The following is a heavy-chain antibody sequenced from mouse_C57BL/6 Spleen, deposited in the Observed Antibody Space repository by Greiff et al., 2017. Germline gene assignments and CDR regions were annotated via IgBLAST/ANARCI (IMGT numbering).Heavy chain of an antibody. V-gene: IGHV1-69*01. CDR2: IDPSDSYT. CDR1: GYTFTSYW. CDR3: ARSVDYSAWFAY. D-gene: IGHD1-1*02. Sequence: QVQLKQPGAELVMPGASVKLSCKASGYTFTSYWMHWVKQRPGQGLEWIGEIDPSDSYTNYNQKFKGKSTMTVDKSSSTAYMQLSSLTSEDSAVYYCARSVDYSAWFAYWGQGTLVTVSA. J-gene: IGHJ3*01.